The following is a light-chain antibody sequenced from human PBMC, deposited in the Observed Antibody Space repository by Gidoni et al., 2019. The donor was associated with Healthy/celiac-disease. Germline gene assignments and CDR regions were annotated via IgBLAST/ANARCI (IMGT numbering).Light chain of an antibody. J-gene: IGKJ2*01. CDR3: QQRSNWPYT. Sequence: EIVLTLSPATLSLSPGERATLSCRASQSVSSYLAWYHQKPGQAPRLLIYDASNRATGIPARFSGSGSGTDFTLTISSLEPEDFAVYYCQQRSNWPYTFGQGTKLEIK. CDR1: QSVSSY. CDR2: DAS. V-gene: IGKV3-11*01.